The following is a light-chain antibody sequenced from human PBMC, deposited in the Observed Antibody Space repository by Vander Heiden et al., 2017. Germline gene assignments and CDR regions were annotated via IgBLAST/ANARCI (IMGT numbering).Light chain of an antibody. Sequence: DIQMTQSPSSLSASVGDRVTITCRASQSIGTSLIWYQHKPGTAPKVLISGSSSLQSGVPSRFSGSGSATDFTLTIGGLQPEDLGTYYCQQSHSFPRTFGHGTKLNFK. CDR3: QQSHSFPRT. J-gene: IGKJ3*01. V-gene: IGKV1-39*01. CDR2: GSS. CDR1: QSIGTS.